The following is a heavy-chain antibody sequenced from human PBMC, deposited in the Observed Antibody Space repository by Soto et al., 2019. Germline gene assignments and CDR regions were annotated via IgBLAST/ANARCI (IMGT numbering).Heavy chain of an antibody. J-gene: IGHJ3*02. CDR2: ISGSGGNT. CDR1: GFTFSSYA. Sequence: EVQLLESGGGLVQPGGSLRPSCAASGFTFSSYAMSWVRQAPGKGLEWVSAISGSGGNTYYADSVKGRFTISRDNSKNTLYLQMNTLRAADTAVYYGAKGREGFGNDAFDIWGQGTMVTVS. CDR3: AKGREGFGNDAFDI. V-gene: IGHV3-23*01. D-gene: IGHD3-10*01.